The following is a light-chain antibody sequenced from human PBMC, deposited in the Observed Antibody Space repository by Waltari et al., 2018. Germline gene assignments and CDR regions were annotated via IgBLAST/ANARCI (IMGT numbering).Light chain of an antibody. J-gene: IGLJ2*01. CDR2: GNS. V-gene: IGLV1-40*01. CDR3: QSYDSSLSGSV. CDR1: SSTNGAGYD. Sequence: QSVLTQPPPLSRAPGQWVTISCHGTSSTNGAGYDVNGYQQLPGTAPKLLIYGNSNRPSGVPDRFSGSKSGTSASLAITGLQAEDEADYYCQSYDSSLSGSVFGGGTKLTVL.